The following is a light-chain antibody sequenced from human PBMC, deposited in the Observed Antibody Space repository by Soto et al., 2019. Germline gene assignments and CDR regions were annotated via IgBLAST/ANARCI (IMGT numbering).Light chain of an antibody. J-gene: IGKJ5*01. Sequence: IVLTQSPGTLSLSPGERPTLSCRASQSVGSSYLAWYQQKPGQAPRLLFHGASSRATGIPDRFSGSGSGTDFTLTISRLEPEDFAVYYCQQYGSSPPLITFGQGTRLEI. CDR1: QSVGSSY. V-gene: IGKV3-20*01. CDR2: GAS. CDR3: QQYGSSPPLIT.